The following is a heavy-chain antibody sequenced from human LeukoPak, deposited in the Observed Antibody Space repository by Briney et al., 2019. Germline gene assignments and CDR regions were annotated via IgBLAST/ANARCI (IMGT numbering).Heavy chain of an antibody. D-gene: IGHD4-17*01. Sequence: SGTLSLTCAVSGGSISSSNWWSWVRQPPGKGLEWIGEIYHSGSTNYNPSLKSRVTISVDTSKNQFSLKLSSVTAADTAVYYCARGVVAVTTLEFDYWGQGTLVTVSS. CDR3: ARGVVAVTTLEFDY. J-gene: IGHJ4*02. CDR1: GGSISSSNW. V-gene: IGHV4-4*02. CDR2: IYHSGST.